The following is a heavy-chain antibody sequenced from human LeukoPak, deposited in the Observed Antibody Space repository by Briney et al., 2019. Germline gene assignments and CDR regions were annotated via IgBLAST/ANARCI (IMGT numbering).Heavy chain of an antibody. Sequence: PSETLSPTCTLSGGSVSSGSYYWSWIRHPPGKRLEWIGYIYYSGSTNYNPSLKSRVTISVDTSKNQFSLKLSSVTAADTAVYYCARSRDYGDYLGYWGQGTLVTVSS. V-gene: IGHV4-61*01. D-gene: IGHD4-17*01. CDR3: ARSRDYGDYLGY. CDR1: GGSVSSGSYY. CDR2: IYYSGST. J-gene: IGHJ4*02.